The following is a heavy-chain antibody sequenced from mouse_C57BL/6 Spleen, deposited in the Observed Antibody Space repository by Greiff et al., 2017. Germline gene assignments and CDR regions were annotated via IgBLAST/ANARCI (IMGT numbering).Heavy chain of an antibody. CDR3: ARGDDCYYVRDY. J-gene: IGHJ2*01. Sequence: QVQLQQPGAELVKPGASVKMSCKASGYTFTSYWITWVKQRPGQGLEWIGDIYPGSGSTNYNEKFKSKATLPVDTSSSNAYLQLSSRTSEDSAVYYCARGDDCYYVRDYWGQGTTLTVSS. CDR2: IYPGSGST. D-gene: IGHD2-3*01. CDR1: GYTFTSYW. V-gene: IGHV1-55*01.